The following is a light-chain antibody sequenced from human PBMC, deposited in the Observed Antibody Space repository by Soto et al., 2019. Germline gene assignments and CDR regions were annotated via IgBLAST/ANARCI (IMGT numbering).Light chain of an antibody. CDR1: SGDVGGYNF. CDR3: CSYAGTYTYV. CDR2: NVS. Sequence: SVLTQPPSASGTPGQRVTISCTGTSGDVGGYNFVSWYQQHPGKAPKLIIYNVSERPSGVPDRFSGSKSGNTASLTISGLQAEDEADFYCCSYAGTYTYVFGTGTKVTVL. V-gene: IGLV2-11*01. J-gene: IGLJ1*01.